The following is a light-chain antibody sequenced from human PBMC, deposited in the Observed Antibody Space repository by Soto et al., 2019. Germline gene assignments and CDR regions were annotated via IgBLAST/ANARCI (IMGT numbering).Light chain of an antibody. J-gene: IGLJ2*01. CDR2: GNS. CDR1: SSNIGAGYD. Sequence: QAVVTQPPSVSGAPGQRVTISCTGSSSNIGAGYDVHWYQQLPGTAPKLLIYGNSNRPSGVPDRFSGSKSGTSASLAITGLQAEDEADYYCQSYDSSMSAPGVVFGGGTKLTVL. CDR3: QSYDSSMSAPGVV. V-gene: IGLV1-40*01.